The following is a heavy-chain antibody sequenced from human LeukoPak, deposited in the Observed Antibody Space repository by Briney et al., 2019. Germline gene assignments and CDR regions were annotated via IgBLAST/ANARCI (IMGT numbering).Heavy chain of an antibody. CDR1: GNYW. D-gene: IGHD2-15*01. V-gene: IGHV3-74*01. CDR2: INSDGSWT. CDR3: ARDWAPALIQDIFSDY. J-gene: IGHJ4*02. Sequence: PGGSLRLSCAASGNYWMHWVRQVPGKGLVWVSHINSDGSWTSYADSVKGRFTISKDNAKNTVYLQMNSLRAEDTAVYYCARDWAPALIQDIFSDYWGQGTLVTVSS.